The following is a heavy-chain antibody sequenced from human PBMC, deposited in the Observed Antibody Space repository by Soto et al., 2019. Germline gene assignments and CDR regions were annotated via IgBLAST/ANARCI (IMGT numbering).Heavy chain of an antibody. Sequence: GGSLRLSCAASGFTFGNYWMHWVRQAPGKGLVWVSRISGDGSNTTYADSVKGRFTISRDNAKNTLYLQMNSLRAEDTALYYCARGYSYVYRIDXGGKGTLVTV. J-gene: IGHJ4*02. CDR2: ISGDGSNT. CDR3: ARGYSYVYRIDX. V-gene: IGHV3-74*01. CDR1: GFTFGNYW. D-gene: IGHD5-18*01.